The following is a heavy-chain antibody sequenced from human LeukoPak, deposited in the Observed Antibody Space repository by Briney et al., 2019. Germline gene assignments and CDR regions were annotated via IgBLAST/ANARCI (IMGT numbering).Heavy chain of an antibody. CDR2: IIPILGIA. Sequence: ASVKVSCMASGGTFSSYAISWVRQAPGQGLEWMGRIIPILGIANYAQKFQGRVTITADKSTSTAYMELSSLRSEDTAVYYCARGRDSSGYYFDYWGQGTLVTVSS. V-gene: IGHV1-69*04. CDR3: ARGRDSSGYYFDY. J-gene: IGHJ4*02. D-gene: IGHD3-22*01. CDR1: GGTFSSYA.